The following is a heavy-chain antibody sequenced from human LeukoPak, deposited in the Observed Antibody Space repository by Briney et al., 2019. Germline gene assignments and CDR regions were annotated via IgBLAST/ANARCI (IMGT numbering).Heavy chain of an antibody. D-gene: IGHD6-6*01. Sequence: GGSLRLSCAASGFTFSNYAMSWVRQAPGRGLEWVSAISGSSGLTYYADSVKGRFTISRDNSKNTLYLQMNSLRAEDTAVYYCAKKKSSIAARPGTLDYWGQGTLVTVSS. CDR2: ISGSSGLT. CDR1: GFTFSNYA. J-gene: IGHJ4*02. V-gene: IGHV3-23*01. CDR3: AKKKSSIAARPGTLDY.